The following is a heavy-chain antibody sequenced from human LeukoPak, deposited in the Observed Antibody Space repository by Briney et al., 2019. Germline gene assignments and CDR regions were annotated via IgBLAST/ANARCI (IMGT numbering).Heavy chain of an antibody. Sequence: ASVKVSCKASGYYMHWVRQAPGQGLEWMGTINPSGGSTSYAQKFQDRVTMTRDTSTSTVYMELSSLRSEDTVVYYCAREANGGYFDYWGQGTLVTVSS. V-gene: IGHV1-46*01. CDR1: GYY. CDR2: INPSGGST. J-gene: IGHJ4*02. CDR3: AREANGGYFDY. D-gene: IGHD4-23*01.